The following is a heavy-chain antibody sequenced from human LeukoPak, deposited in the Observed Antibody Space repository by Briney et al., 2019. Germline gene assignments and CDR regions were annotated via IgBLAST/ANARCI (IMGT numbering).Heavy chain of an antibody. V-gene: IGHV4-34*01. Sequence: TSETLSLTCAVYGGSFSGYYWSWIRQPPGKGLEWIGEINHSGGTNYNPSLKSRVTISVDTSKNQFSLKLSSVTAADTAVYYCARGATANDYFDYWGQGTLVTVSS. CDR3: ARGATANDYFDY. J-gene: IGHJ4*02. CDR1: GGSFSGYY. CDR2: INHSGGT.